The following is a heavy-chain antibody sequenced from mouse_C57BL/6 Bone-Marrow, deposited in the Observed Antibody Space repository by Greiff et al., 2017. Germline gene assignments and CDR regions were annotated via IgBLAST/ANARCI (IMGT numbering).Heavy chain of an antibody. V-gene: IGHV1-82*01. Sequence: QVQLKESGPELVKPGASVKISCKASGYAFSSSWMNWVKQRPGKGLEWIGRIYPGDGDTNYNGKFKGKATLTADKSSSTAYMQLSSLTSEDSAVYFCARSKGLRQGFDYWGQGTTLTVSS. D-gene: IGHD2-12*01. J-gene: IGHJ2*01. CDR1: GYAFSSSW. CDR3: ARSKGLRQGFDY. CDR2: IYPGDGDT.